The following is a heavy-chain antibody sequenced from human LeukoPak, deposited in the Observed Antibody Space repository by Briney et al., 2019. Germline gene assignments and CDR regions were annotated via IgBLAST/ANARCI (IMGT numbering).Heavy chain of an antibody. Sequence: GGSLRLSCAAAGFTFSNYWMSWVRQAPGKGLEWVANIKRDGSEKYYVDSVKGRFTISRDNAKNSLYLQTNSLRAEDTAVYYCARYSDAFDIWGLGTMVTVSS. V-gene: IGHV3-7*01. J-gene: IGHJ3*02. CDR3: ARYSDAFDI. CDR1: GFTFSNYW. CDR2: IKRDGSEK. D-gene: IGHD1-1*01.